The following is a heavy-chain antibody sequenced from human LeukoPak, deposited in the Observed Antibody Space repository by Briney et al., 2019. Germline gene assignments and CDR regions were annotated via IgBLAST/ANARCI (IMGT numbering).Heavy chain of an antibody. CDR3: ARPKSAAVYDSSGYALAYFDL. V-gene: IGHV5-51*01. CDR1: GYMFTSYW. D-gene: IGHD3-22*01. Sequence: GASLEISCKGSGYMFTSYWIGWVRQLPGKGLEWMGTIYPGDSDTRYSPSFQGQVTISADKSISTAYLQWSSLKASDTAMYYCARPKSAAVYDSSGYALAYFDLWGRGTLVTVSS. CDR2: IYPGDSDT. J-gene: IGHJ2*01.